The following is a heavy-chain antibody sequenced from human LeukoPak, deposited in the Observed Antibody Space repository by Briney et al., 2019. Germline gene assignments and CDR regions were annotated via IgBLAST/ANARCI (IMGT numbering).Heavy chain of an antibody. CDR3: ATGLINAYEI. CDR2: VKRHGTTT. J-gene: IGHJ3*02. V-gene: IGHV3-74*01. D-gene: IGHD3-16*01. Sequence: GGSVRLSCAACGFNFTRYWMDWVRHAPGKGVVWVSRVKRHGTTTIYADSVKRRFTISRDNAKNTVYLQMNSLRSDDTAVYYCATGLINAYEIWGQGTMLTVSS. CDR1: GFNFTRYW.